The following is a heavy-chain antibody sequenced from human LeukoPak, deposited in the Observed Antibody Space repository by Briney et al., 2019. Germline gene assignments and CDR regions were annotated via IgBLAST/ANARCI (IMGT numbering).Heavy chain of an antibody. V-gene: IGHV3-7*01. CDR3: ARDSSGYQ. D-gene: IGHD3-22*01. J-gene: IGHJ4*02. Sequence: GGSLRLSWAASGFTFSTYWMSWVRQAPGKGLEWVANIKEDGSEKYYGDSVKGRFTISRDNAKNSLYLEMNSLRVEDTAMYYCARDSSGYQWGQGTLVTVSS. CDR2: IKEDGSEK. CDR1: GFTFSTYW.